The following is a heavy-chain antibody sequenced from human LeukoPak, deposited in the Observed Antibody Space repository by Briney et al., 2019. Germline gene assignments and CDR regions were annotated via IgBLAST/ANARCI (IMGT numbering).Heavy chain of an antibody. CDR1: GFTFSSYA. CDR2: ISYDGSNK. J-gene: IGHJ4*02. V-gene: IGHV3-30*04. D-gene: IGHD5-18*01. Sequence: GGSLRLSCAPSGFTFSSYAMHWVRQPPGKGLEWVAVISYDGSNKYYADSVKGRFTISRDNSKNTLYLQMNSLRAEDTAVYYCVRDRDTGPDYWGQGTLVTVSS. CDR3: VRDRDTGPDY.